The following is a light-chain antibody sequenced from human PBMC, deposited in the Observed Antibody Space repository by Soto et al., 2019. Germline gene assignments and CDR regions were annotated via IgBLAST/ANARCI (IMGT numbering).Light chain of an antibody. CDR1: HSVANNY. CDR3: QQYGGSPPWT. Sequence: IVLAQSPATLSLSPGERATISCRASHSVANNYLAWYQQKHGQAPRLIIFAASSRATGVPHSFSASGSGTDFTLTISRLEPQDFAVYFCQQYGGSPPWTFGQGTKVDI. CDR2: AAS. J-gene: IGKJ1*01. V-gene: IGKV3-20*01.